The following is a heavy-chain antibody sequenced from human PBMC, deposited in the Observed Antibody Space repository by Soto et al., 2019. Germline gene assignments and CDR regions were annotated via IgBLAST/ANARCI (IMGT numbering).Heavy chain of an antibody. V-gene: IGHV3-23*01. CDR3: AKVPESFYDSNGYYFDY. D-gene: IGHD3-22*01. J-gene: IGHJ4*02. Sequence: EVPLLESGGGLVQPGGSLRLSCAASGFSFNTYAMSWVRQAPGKGLEWVSAVSSDGVSTYYADSVKGRFTISRDNSRNTLYLQVNSLRVEDTAIYYCAKVPESFYDSNGYYFDYWGQGTLVTVSS. CDR2: VSSDGVST. CDR1: GFSFNTYA.